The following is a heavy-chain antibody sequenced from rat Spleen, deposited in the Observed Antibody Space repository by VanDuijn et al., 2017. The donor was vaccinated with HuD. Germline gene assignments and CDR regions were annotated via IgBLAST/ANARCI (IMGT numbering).Heavy chain of an antibody. CDR2: ISYDGTAT. Sequence: EVQLVESGGGLVQPGRSMKLSCAASGLSFSNYDMAWVRQAPTKGLEWVASISYDGTATYYRDSVKGRFTISRDNAKSTLYLQMNSLRSEDTATYYCARQDYGYNYDYWGQGVMVTVSS. J-gene: IGHJ2*01. CDR3: ARQDYGYNYDY. CDR1: GLSFSNYD. D-gene: IGHD1-9*01. V-gene: IGHV5-22*01.